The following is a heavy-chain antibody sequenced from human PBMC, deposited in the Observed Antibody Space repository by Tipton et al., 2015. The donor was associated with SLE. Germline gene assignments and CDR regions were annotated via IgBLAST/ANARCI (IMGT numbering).Heavy chain of an antibody. J-gene: IGHJ4*02. D-gene: IGHD4-23*01. Sequence: LRLSCVVYGGSFSGYYWSWIRQPPGKGLEWVGELNHGGSINYNPSLESRVTISIDTSKNQFSLKLSSVTAADTAVYYCAKGRQKNSADPAYWGQGTLVTVSS. CDR2: LNHGGSI. CDR3: AKGRQKNSADPAY. V-gene: IGHV4-34*01. CDR1: GGSFSGYY.